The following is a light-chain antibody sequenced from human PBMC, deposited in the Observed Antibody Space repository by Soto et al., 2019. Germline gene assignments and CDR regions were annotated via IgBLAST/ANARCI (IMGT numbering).Light chain of an antibody. V-gene: IGLV2-18*02. Sequence: QSVLTQPPSVSGSPGQSVTISCTGTSSDVGSYNRVAWYQQPPGTAHKLMIYEVSNRPSGVPDRFSGSKSGNTASLTISGLQAEDEADYYCNSYTSSDTYVFGTGTKLTVL. CDR3: NSYTSSDTYV. J-gene: IGLJ1*01. CDR2: EVS. CDR1: SSDVGSYNR.